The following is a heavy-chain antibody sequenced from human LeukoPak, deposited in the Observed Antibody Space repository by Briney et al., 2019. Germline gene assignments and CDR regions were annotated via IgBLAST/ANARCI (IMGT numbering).Heavy chain of an antibody. V-gene: IGHV4-59*01. D-gene: IGHD2-15*01. CDR3: ARDLSGGSSFDY. J-gene: IGHJ4*02. Sequence: SETLSLTCTVSGGSISGYYWSWIRQPPGKGLEWIGYIYYIGSTNYNPSLKSRVTISVDTSENQFSLRLSSVTAADTAVYYWARDLSGGSSFDYWGQGTLVTVSS. CDR2: IYYIGST. CDR1: GGSISGYY.